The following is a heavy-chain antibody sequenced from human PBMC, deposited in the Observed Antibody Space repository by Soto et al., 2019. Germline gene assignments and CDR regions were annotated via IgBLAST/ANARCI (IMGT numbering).Heavy chain of an antibody. CDR1: GGTFSSYA. J-gene: IGHJ3*02. V-gene: IGHV1-69*01. Sequence: QVQLVQSGAEVKKPGSSVKVSCQASGGTFSSYAISWVRQAPGQGLEWMGGIIPIFGSANYAQKFQGRVTITADESTSTAYMELSSLRSEDSAVYFCARVDLYGDYGAFDIWGQGTMVTVSS. CDR2: IIPIFGSA. CDR3: ARVDLYGDYGAFDI. D-gene: IGHD4-17*01.